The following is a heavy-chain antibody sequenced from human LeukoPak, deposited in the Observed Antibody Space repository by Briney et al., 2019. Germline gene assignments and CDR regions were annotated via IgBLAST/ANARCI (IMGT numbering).Heavy chain of an antibody. CDR3: ARRDGDNGRGFDY. D-gene: IGHD4-17*01. CDR2: IWYDGSKK. CDR1: GFTFRGYG. V-gene: IGHV3-33*01. Sequence: QSGGSLRLSCAASGFTFRGYGMHWVRQAPGKGLEWVAVIWYDGSKKYYGDSVKGRFTISRDNSKNTLYLQMNSLRVEDTAVYYCARRDGDNGRGFDYWGQGTLVTVSS. J-gene: IGHJ4*02.